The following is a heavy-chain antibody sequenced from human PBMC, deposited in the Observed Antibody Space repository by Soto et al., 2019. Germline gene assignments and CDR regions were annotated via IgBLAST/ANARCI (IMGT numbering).Heavy chain of an antibody. CDR1: GGSISSYY. CDR3: ARHGRGSSSWYDAY. V-gene: IGHV4-59*08. J-gene: IGHJ4*02. Sequence: PSETLSLTCTVSGGSISSYYWSWIRQPPGKGLEWIGYIYYSGSTNYNPSLKSRVTISVDTSKNQFSLKLSSVTAADTAVYYCARHGRGSSSWYDAYWGQGTLVTVS. D-gene: IGHD6-13*01. CDR2: IYYSGST.